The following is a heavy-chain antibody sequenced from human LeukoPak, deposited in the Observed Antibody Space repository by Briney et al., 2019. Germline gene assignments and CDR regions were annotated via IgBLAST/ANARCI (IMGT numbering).Heavy chain of an antibody. CDR2: ISYDGSNK. CDR1: GFTFSSYA. D-gene: IGHD6-13*01. CDR3: ARSGAAGYY. Sequence: PGRSLRLSCAASGFTFSSYAMHWVRQAPGKGLEWVAVISYDGSNKYYADSVKGRFTISRDNSKNSLYLQMNSLRAEDTAVYYCARSGAAGYYWGQGTLVTVSS. J-gene: IGHJ4*02. V-gene: IGHV3-30-3*01.